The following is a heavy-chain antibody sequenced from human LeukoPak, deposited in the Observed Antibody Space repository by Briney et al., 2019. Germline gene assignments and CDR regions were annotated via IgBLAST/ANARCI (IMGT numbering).Heavy chain of an antibody. V-gene: IGHV3-23*01. Sequence: GGSLRLSCAASGFTFSSYAMSWVRQAPGKGLEWVSFISPSGDRTSNADSGEGRFTSSRDNTRNTLYLQMNSLRDEDTGVYYCAIMHGYYDGSGFWVQWGQGTLVTVSS. CDR1: GFTFSSYA. CDR2: ISPSGDRT. CDR3: AIMHGYYDGSGFWVQ. J-gene: IGHJ4*02. D-gene: IGHD3-22*01.